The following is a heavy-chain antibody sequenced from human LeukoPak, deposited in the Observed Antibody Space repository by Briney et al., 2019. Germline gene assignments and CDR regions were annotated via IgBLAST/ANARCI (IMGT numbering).Heavy chain of an antibody. CDR2: IYTSGST. J-gene: IGHJ5*02. CDR3: ARVPNVWFDP. Sequence: SETLSLTCTASSGSINSYYWSWIRQPPGKGLELIGYIYTSGSTNYNPSLKSRVTISIDTSKNQSSLKLNSVTAADTAVYYCARVPNVWFDPWGQGILVTVSS. CDR1: SGSINSYY. V-gene: IGHV4-4*09.